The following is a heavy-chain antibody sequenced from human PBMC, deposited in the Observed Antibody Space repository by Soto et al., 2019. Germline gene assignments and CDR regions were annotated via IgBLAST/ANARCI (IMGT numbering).Heavy chain of an antibody. CDR1: GFTFSNYA. D-gene: IGHD2-2*01. CDR2: ISATGGST. CDR3: EKGGYCTSISCPRWFDP. Sequence: VQLLESGGGLVQPGGSLRLSCAASGFTFSNYAMSWVRQAPGKGLEWVSGISATGGSTYYADSVKGRFTISRDNSRNTLYLQMNSLRAEDTAFYYCEKGGYCTSISCPRWFDPWGQGTLVTVSS. V-gene: IGHV3-23*01. J-gene: IGHJ5*02.